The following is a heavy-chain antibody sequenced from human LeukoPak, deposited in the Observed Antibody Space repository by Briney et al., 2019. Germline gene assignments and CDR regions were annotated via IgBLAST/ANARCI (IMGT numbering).Heavy chain of an antibody. D-gene: IGHD6-6*01. CDR1: GGSISSGGYY. V-gene: IGHV4-31*01. Sequence: SETLSLTCTVSGGSISSGGYYWSWIRQHPGKGLEWIGYIYYSGSTYYNPSLKSQVTISVDTSKNQFSLKLSSVTAADTAVYYCAREIAALAFDYWGQGTLVTVSS. J-gene: IGHJ4*02. CDR3: AREIAALAFDY. CDR2: IYYSGST.